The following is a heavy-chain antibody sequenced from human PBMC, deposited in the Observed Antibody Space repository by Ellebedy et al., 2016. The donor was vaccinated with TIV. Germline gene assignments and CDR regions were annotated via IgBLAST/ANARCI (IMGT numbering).Heavy chain of an antibody. CDR1: GFTISTYF. CDR2: IRGDGVDT. Sequence: GESLKISXTASGFTISTYFMHWVRQAPGKGLVWVSRIRGDGVDTNYADSVKGRFTISRDNARNTLFLQMNDLGDDDTAVYYCARDLVLGSGSSDSWGQGTLVTVSS. CDR3: ARDLVLGSGSSDS. D-gene: IGHD3-10*01. J-gene: IGHJ5*02. V-gene: IGHV3-74*01.